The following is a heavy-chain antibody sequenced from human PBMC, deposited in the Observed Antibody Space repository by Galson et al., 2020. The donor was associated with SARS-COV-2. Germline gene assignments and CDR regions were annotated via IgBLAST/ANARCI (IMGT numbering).Heavy chain of an antibody. CDR3: ARHTMTTSYYYYYGMDV. Sequence: ETSETLSLTCAVYDGTLSDNYWSWIRQSPGKRLEWIGEINHSGSTSYNPSLMSRVSISLDTSKNQFSLRLSSVTAADAAVYYCARHTMTTSYYYYYGMDVWGQGTTVTVSS. CDR1: DGTLSDNY. J-gene: IGHJ6*02. V-gene: IGHV4-34*01. D-gene: IGHD3-3*01. CDR2: INHSGST.